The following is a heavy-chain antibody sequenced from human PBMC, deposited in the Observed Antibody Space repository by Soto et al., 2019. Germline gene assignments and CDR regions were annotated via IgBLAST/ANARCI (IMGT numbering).Heavy chain of an antibody. Sequence: QVQLVQSGAEVKKPGSSVKVSCKTSGVSFNNNGIGWVRQAPGHGLEWMGGVSPPFRTSNYARTFQGRISITADASTGTVNVELSSLTSEDTAQYYCARVLYYGAGSYSPYGMEVWGQGPTVTVSS. J-gene: IGHJ6*02. CDR3: ARVLYYGAGSYSPYGMEV. V-gene: IGHV1-69*01. D-gene: IGHD3-10*01. CDR2: VSPPFRTS. CDR1: GVSFNNNG.